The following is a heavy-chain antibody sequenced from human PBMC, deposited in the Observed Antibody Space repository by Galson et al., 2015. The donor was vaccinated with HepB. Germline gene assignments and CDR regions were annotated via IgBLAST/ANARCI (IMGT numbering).Heavy chain of an antibody. CDR2: INPNSGGT. D-gene: IGHD2-21*02. Sequence: VKVSCKASGYSFIDHYIHWVRQAPGQGLEWMGRINPNSGGTNFAQKFQGRVTMTRDTSISTAYMGLNILRSDDTAVYYCARVKVTVFDYWGQGTLVTVSS. CDR1: GYSFIDHY. CDR3: ARVKVTVFDY. V-gene: IGHV1-2*06. J-gene: IGHJ4*02.